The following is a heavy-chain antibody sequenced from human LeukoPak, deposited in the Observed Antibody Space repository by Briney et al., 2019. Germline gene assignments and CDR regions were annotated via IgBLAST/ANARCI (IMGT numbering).Heavy chain of an antibody. D-gene: IGHD3-10*02. J-gene: IGHJ6*04. CDR1: GFTFTNYW. Sequence: GGSLRLSCVASGFTFTNYWMTWVRQAPGKGLEGVANMKQDGREKYYVDSVKGRFTISRDNAKNSLYLQMNSLRAEDTAVYYCAELGITMIGGVWGKGTTVTISS. CDR3: AELGITMIGGV. V-gene: IGHV3-7*01. CDR2: MKQDGREK.